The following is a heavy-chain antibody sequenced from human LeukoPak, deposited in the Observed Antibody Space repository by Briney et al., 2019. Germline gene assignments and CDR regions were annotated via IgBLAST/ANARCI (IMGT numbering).Heavy chain of an antibody. CDR2: IKQDGSDQ. Sequence: GGSLRLSCEASGFAFSGYWMSWVRQAPGKGLEWVATIKQDGSDQYYVDSVKGRFSISRDNAKNSLYLQMNSLRAEDTAVYYCTRARSGASRDYWGQGSLVTVSS. CDR1: GFAFSGYW. J-gene: IGHJ4*02. D-gene: IGHD1-26*01. V-gene: IGHV3-7*01. CDR3: TRARSGASRDY.